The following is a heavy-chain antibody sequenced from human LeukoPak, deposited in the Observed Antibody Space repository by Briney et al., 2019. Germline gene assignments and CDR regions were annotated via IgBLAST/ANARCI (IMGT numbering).Heavy chain of an antibody. CDR2: ISAYNGNT. D-gene: IGHD3-10*01. J-gene: IGHJ6*03. CDR3: ARDGGGRYYGSGSYYHYYYMDV. Sequence: ASVKVSCKASGYTFTSYGISWVRQAPGQGLEWMGWISAYNGNTNYAQKLQGRVTMTTDTSTSTAYMELRSLRSDDTAVYYCARDGGGRYYGSGSYYHYYYMDVWGKGTTVTISS. CDR1: GYTFTSYG. V-gene: IGHV1-18*01.